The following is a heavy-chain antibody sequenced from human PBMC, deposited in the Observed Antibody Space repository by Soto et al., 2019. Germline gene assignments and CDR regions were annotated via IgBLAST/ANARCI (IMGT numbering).Heavy chain of an antibody. Sequence: GGFLRLSCAASGFTFSDYYMSWIRQAPGKGLEWVSYISSSSSYTNYADSVKGRFTISRDNSKNTLYLQMNSLRAEDTAVYYCAKRPWEDYYDSSGYNYLAYFQHWGQGTLVTVSS. J-gene: IGHJ1*01. CDR3: AKRPWEDYYDSSGYNYLAYFQH. CDR1: GFTFSDYY. D-gene: IGHD3-22*01. CDR2: ISSSSSYT. V-gene: IGHV3-11*03.